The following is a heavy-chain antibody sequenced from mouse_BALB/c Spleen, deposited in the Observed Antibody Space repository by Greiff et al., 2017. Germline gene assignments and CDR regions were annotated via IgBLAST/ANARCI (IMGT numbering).Heavy chain of an antibody. CDR2: IYPYNGGT. Sequence: EVKLQESGPELVKPGASVKISCKASGYTFTDYNMHWVKQSHGKSLEWIGYIYPYNGGTGYNQKFKSKATLTVDNSSSTAYMELRSLTSEDSAVYYCARGYYYGSSYDAMDYWGQGTSVTVSS. V-gene: IGHV1S29*02. D-gene: IGHD1-1*01. J-gene: IGHJ4*01. CDR3: ARGYYYGSSYDAMDY. CDR1: GYTFTDYN.